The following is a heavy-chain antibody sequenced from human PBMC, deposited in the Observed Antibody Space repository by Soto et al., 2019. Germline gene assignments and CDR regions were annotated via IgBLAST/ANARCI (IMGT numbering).Heavy chain of an antibody. CDR1: GFTFSNYA. CDR3: AKGTYSSSSYFFDY. J-gene: IGHJ4*02. V-gene: IGHV3-23*01. D-gene: IGHD6-6*01. CDR2: ISGGGTGT. Sequence: GGSLRLSCAASGFTFSNYAMSWVRQAPGKGLEWVSVISGGGTGTYYADSVKGRFTISRDNSKNTLFLQMNSLRVEDTAVSYSAKGTYSSSSYFFDYWGQGTLVTVSS.